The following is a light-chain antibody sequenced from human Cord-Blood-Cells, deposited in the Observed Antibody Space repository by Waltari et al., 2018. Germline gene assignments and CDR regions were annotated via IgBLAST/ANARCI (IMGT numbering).Light chain of an antibody. J-gene: IGLJ2*01. V-gene: IGLV1-40*01. CDR2: GNS. CDR1: RSNIGAGYD. Sequence: QSVLTQPPSVSGAPGQRVPITCTGSRSNIGAGYDVHWYQQLPGKAPKLLLYGNSNRPSGVPDRCSGSKSGTSASLAITGLQAEDEADYYCQSYDSSLSGVVFGGGTKLTVL. CDR3: QSYDSSLSGVV.